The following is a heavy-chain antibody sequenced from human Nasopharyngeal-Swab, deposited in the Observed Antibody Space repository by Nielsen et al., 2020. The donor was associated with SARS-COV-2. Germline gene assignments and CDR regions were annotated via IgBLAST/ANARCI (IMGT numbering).Heavy chain of an antibody. D-gene: IGHD3-10*01. CDR2: INSPGGT. J-gene: IGHJ4*02. Sequence: GGSLRLSCAASGFTFSRYAMSWVRQAPGKGLEWVSGINSPGGTYYRDPVRGRFTISKDDSQNALYLQMDSLRAEDTAIYYCVKDYPELVGSSSIFDYWGQGIQVTVSS. CDR3: VKDYPELVGSSSIFDY. CDR1: GFTFSRYA. V-gene: IGHV3-23*01.